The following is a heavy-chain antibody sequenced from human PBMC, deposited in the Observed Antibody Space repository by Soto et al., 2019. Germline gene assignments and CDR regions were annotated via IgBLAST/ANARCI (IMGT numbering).Heavy chain of an antibody. CDR3: ARHYICRGGDCYYYGMDV. Sequence: GESLKISCKGSGYTFTSYWISWVRQMPGKGLEWMGRIDPSDSYINYSPSFQGHVTISADKSINTAYLQWSSLRASDTAIYYCARHYICRGGDCYYYGMDVWGQGTTVTVS. D-gene: IGHD3-16*01. CDR2: IDPSDSYI. CDR1: GYTFTSYW. J-gene: IGHJ6*02. V-gene: IGHV5-10-1*01.